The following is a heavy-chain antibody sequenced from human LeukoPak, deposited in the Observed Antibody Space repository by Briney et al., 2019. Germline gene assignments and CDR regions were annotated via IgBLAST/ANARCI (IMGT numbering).Heavy chain of an antibody. CDR3: ARKILWLGESKGLWSDP. D-gene: IGHD3-10*01. CDR2: INHSGST. J-gene: IGHJ5*02. V-gene: IGHV4-34*01. Sequence: SETLSLTCAVYGGSFSGYYRSWIRQPPGKGLEWIWEINHSGSTNYNPSLKSRVTISVDTSKNQFSLKLSSVTAADTAVYYCARKILWLGESKGLWSDPWGQGTLVTVSS. CDR1: GGSFSGYY.